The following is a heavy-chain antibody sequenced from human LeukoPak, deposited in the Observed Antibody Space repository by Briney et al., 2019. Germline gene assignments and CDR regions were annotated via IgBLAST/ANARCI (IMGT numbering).Heavy chain of an antibody. Sequence: PSETLSLTCAVYGGSFSGYYWSWIRQPPGKGLEWIGEINHSGSTNYNPSLKSRVTISVDTSKNQFSLKLSSVTAADTAVYYCARRDTAMADYWGQGTLVTVSS. D-gene: IGHD5-18*01. CDR3: ARRDTAMADY. J-gene: IGHJ4*02. CDR2: INHSGST. V-gene: IGHV4-34*01. CDR1: GGSFSGYY.